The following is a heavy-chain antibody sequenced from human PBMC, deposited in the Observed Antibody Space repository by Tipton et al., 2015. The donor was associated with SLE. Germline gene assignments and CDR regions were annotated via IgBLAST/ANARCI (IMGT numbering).Heavy chain of an antibody. J-gene: IGHJ6*02. V-gene: IGHV4-61*02. CDR3: ARDPLYWNHYEGPYYYYGMDA. D-gene: IGHD1-1*01. CDR2: IYTSGST. Sequence: TLSLTCTVSGGSISSGSYYWSWIRQPAGKGLEWIGRIYTSGSTNYNPSLKSRVTISVDTSKNQFSLKLSSVTAADTAVYYCARDPLYWNHYEGPYYYYGMDAWGQGTTVTVSS. CDR1: GGSISSGSYY.